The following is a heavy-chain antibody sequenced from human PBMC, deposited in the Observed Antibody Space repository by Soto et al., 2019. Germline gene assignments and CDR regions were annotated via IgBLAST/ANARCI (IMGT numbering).Heavy chain of an antibody. CDR1: GFTFSSYA. D-gene: IGHD3-22*01. V-gene: IGHV3-30-3*01. Sequence: QVQLVESGGGVVQPGRSLRLSCAASGFTFSSYAMHWVRQAPGKGLEWVAVISYDGSNKYYADSVKGRFTISRDNSKNTLYLQMNRLRAEDTAVYYCARDSGDSSGYSYFDYWGQGTLVTVSS. CDR2: ISYDGSNK. J-gene: IGHJ4*02. CDR3: ARDSGDSSGYSYFDY.